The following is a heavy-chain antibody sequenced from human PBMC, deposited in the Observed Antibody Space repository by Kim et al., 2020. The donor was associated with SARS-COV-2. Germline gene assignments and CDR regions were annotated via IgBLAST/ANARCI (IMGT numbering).Heavy chain of an antibody. V-gene: IGHV4-31*03. CDR2: IYYSGST. Sequence: SETLSLTCTVSGGSISSGGYYWSWIRQHPGKGLEWIGYIYYSGSTYYNPSLKSRVTISVDTSKNQFSLKLSSVTAADTAVYYCARSFRRSGCFDYWGQGTLVTVSS. J-gene: IGHJ4*02. D-gene: IGHD3-3*01. CDR1: GGSISSGGYY. CDR3: ARSFRRSGCFDY.